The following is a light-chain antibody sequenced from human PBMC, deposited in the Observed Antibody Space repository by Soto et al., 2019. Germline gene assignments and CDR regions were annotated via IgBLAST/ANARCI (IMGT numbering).Light chain of an antibody. CDR2: KAS. Sequence: DIQMTQSPSTLSASVGDRVTITCRASQSIYDWLAWYQQKPGKAPKLLIYKASNLESGVPSRFSGSASGTEFTHTISLLQSDDFANYYCQQYNTYWTFGHGPEVEIK. J-gene: IGKJ1*01. CDR1: QSIYDW. CDR3: QQYNTYWT. V-gene: IGKV1-5*03.